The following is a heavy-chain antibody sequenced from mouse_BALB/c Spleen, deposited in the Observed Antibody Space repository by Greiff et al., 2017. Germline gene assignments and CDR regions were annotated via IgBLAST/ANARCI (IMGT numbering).Heavy chain of an antibody. D-gene: IGHD1-1*01. CDR1: GFNIKDTY. J-gene: IGHJ4*01. Sequence: VQLQQSGAELVKPGASVKLSCTASGFNIKDTYMHWVKQRPEQGLEWIGRIDPANGNTKYDPKFQGKATITADTSSNTAYLQLSSLTSEDTAVYYCARGFYYGYAMDYWGQGTSVTVSS. CDR3: ARGFYYGYAMDY. CDR2: IDPANGNT. V-gene: IGHV14-3*02.